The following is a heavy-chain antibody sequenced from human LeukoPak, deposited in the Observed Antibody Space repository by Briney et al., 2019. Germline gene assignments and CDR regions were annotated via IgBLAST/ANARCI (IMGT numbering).Heavy chain of an antibody. J-gene: IGHJ6*03. D-gene: IGHD3-10*01. Sequence: ASVKVSCKASGGTFSSYAISWVRQAPGQGLEWMGGIIPIFGTVNYAQKFQGRVTITADKSTSTAYMELSSLRSEDTAVYYCASPKVAWPYPGDYYYYYMDVWGKGTTVTVSS. CDR3: ASPKVAWPYPGDYYYYYMDV. CDR1: GGTFSSYA. CDR2: IIPIFGTV. V-gene: IGHV1-69*06.